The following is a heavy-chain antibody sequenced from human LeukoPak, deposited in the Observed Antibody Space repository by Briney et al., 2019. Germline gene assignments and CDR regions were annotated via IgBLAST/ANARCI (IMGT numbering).Heavy chain of an antibody. D-gene: IGHD3-22*01. V-gene: IGHV4-39*01. J-gene: IGHJ5*02. CDR1: GGSLSSGSYY. CDR2: IYYSGRT. CDR3: ARGDADYYDSSGYYYRWFDP. Sequence: SETLSLTCTVSGGSLSSGSYYWGWIRQTPGKGLEWIGTIYYSGRTYYNPSLKSRVTISVDTSKNQFSLKLSSVTAADTAVYYCARGDADYYDSSGYYYRWFDPWGQGTLVTVSS.